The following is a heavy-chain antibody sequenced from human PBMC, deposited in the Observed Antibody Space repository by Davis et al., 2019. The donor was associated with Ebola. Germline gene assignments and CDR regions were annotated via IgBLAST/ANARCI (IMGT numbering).Heavy chain of an antibody. CDR1: GFTFSDYY. Sequence: GESLKISCAASGFTFSDYYMSWIRQAPGKGLEWVSYISSSGSTIYYADPVKGRFTISRDNAKNSLYLQMNSLRAEDTAVYYCARGWELLVQYYYGMDVWGQGTTVTVSS. J-gene: IGHJ6*02. CDR3: ARGWELLVQYYYGMDV. D-gene: IGHD1-26*01. V-gene: IGHV3-11*01. CDR2: ISSSGSTI.